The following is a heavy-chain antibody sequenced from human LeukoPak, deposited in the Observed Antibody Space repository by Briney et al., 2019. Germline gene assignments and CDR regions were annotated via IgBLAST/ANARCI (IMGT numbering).Heavy chain of an antibody. CDR3: ARDQMATIGAFPSDC. Sequence: ASVKVSCKASGYTFTSYGISWVRQAPGQGLEWMGWISAYNGNTNYAQKLQGRVTMTTDTSTSTAYMELRSLRSDDTAVYYCARDQMATIGAFPSDCWGQGTLVTVSS. V-gene: IGHV1-18*01. CDR2: ISAYNGNT. CDR1: GYTFTSYG. J-gene: IGHJ4*02. D-gene: IGHD5-24*01.